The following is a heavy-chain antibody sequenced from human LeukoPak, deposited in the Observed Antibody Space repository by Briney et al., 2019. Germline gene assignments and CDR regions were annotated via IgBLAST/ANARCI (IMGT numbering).Heavy chain of an antibody. Sequence: PSETLSLTCTVSGGSISSGSYYWSWIRQPPGKGLEWIGYIYYSGSTNYNPSLKSRVTISVDTSKNQFSLKLSSVTAADTAVYYCARIAAAGYPFDPWGQGTLVTVSS. J-gene: IGHJ5*02. CDR1: GGSISSGSYY. V-gene: IGHV4-61*01. CDR3: ARIAAAGYPFDP. CDR2: IYYSGST. D-gene: IGHD6-13*01.